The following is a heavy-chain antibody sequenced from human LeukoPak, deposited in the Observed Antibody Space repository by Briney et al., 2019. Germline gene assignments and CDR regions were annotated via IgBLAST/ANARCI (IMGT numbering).Heavy chain of an antibody. Sequence: GGSLRLSCAASGFTFSSYWMSWVRQAPGKGLEWVANIKQDGSEKYYVDSVKGRFTISRDNAKNSLYLQMNSLRAEDTAVYYCARDFLPPLGWFGELFYPKPHYGMDVWGQGTTVTVSS. CDR3: ARDFLPPLGWFGELFYPKPHYGMDV. CDR2: IKQDGSEK. D-gene: IGHD3-10*01. V-gene: IGHV3-7*01. J-gene: IGHJ6*02. CDR1: GFTFSSYW.